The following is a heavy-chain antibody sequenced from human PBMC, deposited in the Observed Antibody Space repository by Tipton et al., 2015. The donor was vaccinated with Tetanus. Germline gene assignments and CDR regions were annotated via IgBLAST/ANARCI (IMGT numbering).Heavy chain of an antibody. V-gene: IGHV4-39*07. CDR2: IFDSGSV. Sequence: TLSLTCSVSGVSISDTSFYWAWIRQPPGKGLEWIGSIFDSGSVYYNPSLKSRVTISVDTSKNQFSLKLGSVTAADTAVYYCARDPSGGVRYFDYWGQGTLVTVSS. D-gene: IGHD2-8*01. CDR3: ARDPSGGVRYFDY. CDR1: GVSISDTSFY. J-gene: IGHJ4*02.